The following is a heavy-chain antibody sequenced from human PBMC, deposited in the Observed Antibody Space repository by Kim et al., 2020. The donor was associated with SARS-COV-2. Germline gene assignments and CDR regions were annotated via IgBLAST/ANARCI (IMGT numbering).Heavy chain of an antibody. V-gene: IGHV3-30*02. J-gene: IGHJ4*02. D-gene: IGHD6-19*01. CDR2: K. Sequence: KYYADSVKGRFTISRDNSKNTLYLQMNSLRAEDTAVYYCAKIAVAGTEDYWGQGTLVTVSS. CDR3: AKIAVAGTEDY.